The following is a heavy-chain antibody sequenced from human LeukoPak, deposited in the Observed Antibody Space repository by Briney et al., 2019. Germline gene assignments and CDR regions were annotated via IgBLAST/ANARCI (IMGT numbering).Heavy chain of an antibody. Sequence: GASVKVSCKTSGYTSKNFVMNWVRQAPGQGLEWMGWIDTNTGNPTYVQRFTGRFVFSVDASVNTAYLQISSLKAEDTAVYYCARNFASDSSLIDHWGQGTLVTVSS. CDR2: IDTNTGNP. CDR3: ARNFASDSSLIDH. D-gene: IGHD2-21*01. V-gene: IGHV7-4-1*02. J-gene: IGHJ4*02. CDR1: GYTSKNFV.